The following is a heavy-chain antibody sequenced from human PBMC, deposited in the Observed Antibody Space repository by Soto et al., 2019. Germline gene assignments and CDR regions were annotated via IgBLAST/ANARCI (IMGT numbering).Heavy chain of an antibody. J-gene: IGHJ4*02. CDR3: AKVLVVAGTGY. CDR1: GFTFSSYA. Sequence: GGSLRLSCAASGFTFSSYAMNWVRQAPGKGLEWVSSISGSGRNTYYADSVKGRFTISRDNSKNMLYLQMNSLRAEDTAVYYCAKVLVVAGTGYWGQGTLVTVSS. V-gene: IGHV3-23*01. CDR2: ISGSGRNT. D-gene: IGHD6-13*01.